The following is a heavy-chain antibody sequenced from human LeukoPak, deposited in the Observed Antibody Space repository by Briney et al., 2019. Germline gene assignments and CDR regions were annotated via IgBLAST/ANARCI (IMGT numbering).Heavy chain of an antibody. D-gene: IGHD3-3*01. Sequence: SETLSLTCTVSGGSISSSSYYWGWIRQPPGKGLEWIGNIYHSGSTYYNPSLKSRVTISVDTSKNQFSLKLSSVTAADTAVYYCARDLYVDFWSGQGNWFDPWGQGTLVTVSS. CDR2: IYHSGST. CDR3: ARDLYVDFWSGQGNWFDP. J-gene: IGHJ5*02. CDR1: GGSISSSSYY. V-gene: IGHV4-39*07.